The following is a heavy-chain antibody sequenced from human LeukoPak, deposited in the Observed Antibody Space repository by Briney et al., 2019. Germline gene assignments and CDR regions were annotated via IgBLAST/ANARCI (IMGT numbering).Heavy chain of an antibody. V-gene: IGHV3-21*01. CDR3: ARVRSDYFDY. CDR2: ISSSSSYI. Sequence: GRSLRLSCAASGFTFSSYSMNWVRQAPGKGLEWVSSISSSSSYIYYADSVKGRFTISRDNAKNSLYLQMNSLRAEDTAVYYCARVRSDYFDYWGQGTLVTVSS. D-gene: IGHD6-25*01. J-gene: IGHJ4*02. CDR1: GFTFSSYS.